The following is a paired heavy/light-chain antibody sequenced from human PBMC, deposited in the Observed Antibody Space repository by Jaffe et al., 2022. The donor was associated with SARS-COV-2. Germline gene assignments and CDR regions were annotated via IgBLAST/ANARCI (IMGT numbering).Light chain of an antibody. J-gene: IGKJ1*01. V-gene: IGKV4-1*01. Sequence: DILVTQSPDSLALSLGERATIDCKSNRTLLYRSDNKNRLAWYQQRPGQPPKLLFYWASTRESGVPDRFSASGSGTDFTLTISSLQAEDVAIYYCQQYYFTPWTFGRGTKVEI. CDR3: QQYYFTPWT. CDR1: RTLLYRSDNKNR. CDR2: WAS.
Heavy chain of an antibody. V-gene: IGHV5-51*01. CDR3: ARHPLHTCPEGRCRSGYLQD. Sequence: EVQLVQSGAELKKPGESLKISCQGSGYIFGNSWIAWVRQMPGKGLEWMGVIYPDDSDITYSPSFEGQVTISVDKSISTAYLEWRSLKASDTAMYYCARHPLHTCPEGRCRSGYLQDWGQGTLVIVSS. CDR2: IYPDDSDI. J-gene: IGHJ1*01. CDR1: GYIFGNSW. D-gene: IGHD2-15*01.